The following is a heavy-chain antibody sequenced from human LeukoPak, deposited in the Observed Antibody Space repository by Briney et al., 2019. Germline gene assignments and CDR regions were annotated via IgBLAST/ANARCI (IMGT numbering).Heavy chain of an antibody. V-gene: IGHV4-59*01. CDR3: ARERNLPTYYYDSSGEYYFDY. CDR2: IYYSGST. CDR1: GGSISSYY. D-gene: IGHD3-22*01. J-gene: IGHJ4*02. Sequence: SETLSLTCTVSGGSISSYYWSWIRQPPGKGLEWIGYIYYSGSTNYNPSLKGRVTISVDTSKNQFSLKLSSVTAADTAVYYCARERNLPTYYYDSSGEYYFDYWGQGTLVTVSS.